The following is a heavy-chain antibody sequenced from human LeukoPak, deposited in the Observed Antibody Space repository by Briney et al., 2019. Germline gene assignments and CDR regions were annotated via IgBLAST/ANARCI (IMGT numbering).Heavy chain of an antibody. CDR1: GFTFSNHW. Sequence: GGCLRLSCAASGFTFSNHWMSWVRQAPGKGLEWVGNIKHDGSEIYYVDSVKGRFTISRDNAKNSLFLQINNLRAEDTAVYYCARVPGSVGYRDYWGQGTLVTVSS. D-gene: IGHD5-12*01. J-gene: IGHJ4*02. CDR3: ARVPGSVGYRDY. V-gene: IGHV3-7*01. CDR2: IKHDGSEI.